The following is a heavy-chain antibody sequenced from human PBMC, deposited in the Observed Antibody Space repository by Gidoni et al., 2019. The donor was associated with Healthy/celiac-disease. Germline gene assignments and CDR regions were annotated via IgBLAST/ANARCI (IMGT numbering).Heavy chain of an antibody. CDR2: IISILGIA. CDR1: GGTFISSA. V-gene: IGHV1-69*04. Sequence: VQLVQSGAEVKKHGSSVKVSCKASGGTFISSAISWVRQPTGQGLEWMGRIISILGIANYAQKFQGRVTITADKSTSTAYMELSSLRSEDTAVYYCARDESGWDVNDYWGQGTLVTVSS. D-gene: IGHD6-19*01. J-gene: IGHJ4*02. CDR3: ARDESGWDVNDY.